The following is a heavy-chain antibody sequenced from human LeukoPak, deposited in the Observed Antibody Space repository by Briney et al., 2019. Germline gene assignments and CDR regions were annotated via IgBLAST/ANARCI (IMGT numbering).Heavy chain of an antibody. V-gene: IGHV1-69*10. CDR3: ARDKPSPIYDILTRYYPRSLDY. CDR1: GGTFIIYA. D-gene: IGHD3-9*01. J-gene: IGHJ4*02. CDR2: IIPILGIA. Sequence: GASVKVSCKASGGTFIIYAISWVRQAPGQGLEWMGRIIPILGIANYAQKFQGRVTITADKSTSTAYMERSSLRSEDTAVYYCARDKPSPIYDILTRYYPRSLDYWGQGPLVTVSS.